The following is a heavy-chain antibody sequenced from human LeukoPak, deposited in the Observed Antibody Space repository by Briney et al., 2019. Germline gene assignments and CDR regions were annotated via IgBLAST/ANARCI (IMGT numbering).Heavy chain of an antibody. V-gene: IGHV3-49*04. Sequence: PGGSLRLSCAASGVTFSSFAMHWVRQAPGKGLEWVGFIRSKAYGETADYAASVKGRFTISRDDSKAIAYLQMNSLKTEDTAVYHCTRDRGAYNLYDYWGQGTLVTVSS. CDR3: TRDRGAYNLYDY. D-gene: IGHD1-1*01. CDR2: IRSKAYGETA. J-gene: IGHJ4*02. CDR1: GVTFSSFA.